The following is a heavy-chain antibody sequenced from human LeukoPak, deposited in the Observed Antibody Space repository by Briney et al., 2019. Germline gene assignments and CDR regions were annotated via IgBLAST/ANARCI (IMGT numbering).Heavy chain of an antibody. Sequence: SETLSLTCAVYGGSFSGYYWSWIRQPPGKGLEWIGEINHSGSTNYNPSLKSRVTISVDTSKNQFSLKLSSVTAADTAVYYCARGPLGYCSGGSCSDFDYWGQGTLVTVSS. J-gene: IGHJ4*02. D-gene: IGHD2-15*01. CDR1: GGSFSGYY. V-gene: IGHV4-34*01. CDR3: ARGPLGYCSGGSCSDFDY. CDR2: INHSGST.